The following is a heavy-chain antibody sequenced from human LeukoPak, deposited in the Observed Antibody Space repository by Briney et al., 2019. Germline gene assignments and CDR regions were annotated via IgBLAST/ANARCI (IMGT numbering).Heavy chain of an antibody. CDR3: ASHYSSGSYRYTGSFDS. CDR2: INHSGTT. CDR1: GGSFSDYY. D-gene: IGHD3-16*02. J-gene: IGHJ4*02. Sequence: SETLSLTCAVYGGSFSDYYWSWIRQPPGKGLEWIGEINHSGTTNYSPSLKSRVSISVDTSKNQFSLKLNSVTAADAAMYYCASHYSSGSYRYTGSFDSWGQGMLVNASS. V-gene: IGHV4-34*01.